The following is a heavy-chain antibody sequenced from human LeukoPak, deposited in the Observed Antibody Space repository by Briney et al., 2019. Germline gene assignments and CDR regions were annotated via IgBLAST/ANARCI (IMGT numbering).Heavy chain of an antibody. Sequence: SETLSLTCSVSDGSIRGYYWSWIRQPPGKGLEWIGYLYYTGSTNYNPSLKSRVTMSLDTSKNQFSLNLTSVTAADTAVYFCAALVGGTTMDYWGQGILVAVSS. D-gene: IGHD1-26*01. CDR1: DGSIRGYY. CDR3: AALVGGTTMDY. V-gene: IGHV4-59*08. CDR2: LYYTGST. J-gene: IGHJ4*02.